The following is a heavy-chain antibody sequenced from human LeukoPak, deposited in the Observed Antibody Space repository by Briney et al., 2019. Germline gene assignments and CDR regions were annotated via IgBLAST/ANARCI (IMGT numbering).Heavy chain of an antibody. D-gene: IGHD4-23*01. Sequence: SETLSLTCTVSGYSISSGYYWGWIRPPPGKGLEWIGSIYHSGSTYYNPSLKSRVTISVDTSKNQFSLKLSSVTAADTAVYYCASYGGILPDAFDIWGQGTMVTVSS. J-gene: IGHJ3*02. CDR2: IYHSGST. CDR1: GYSISSGYY. V-gene: IGHV4-38-2*02. CDR3: ASYGGILPDAFDI.